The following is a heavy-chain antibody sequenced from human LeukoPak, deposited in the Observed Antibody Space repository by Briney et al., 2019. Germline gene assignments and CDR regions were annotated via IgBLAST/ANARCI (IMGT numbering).Heavy chain of an antibody. Sequence: PGGSLRLSCAASGFTFSNYAMSWVRQAPGEGLEWVSVISESGIVTYYADSLKGRFTISRDNSKNALYLQMNSLRVEDTAVYYCSKGMTTDDVAFDIWGQGTMVTVSS. D-gene: IGHD4-17*01. V-gene: IGHV3-23*01. CDR3: SKGMTTDDVAFDI. CDR1: GFTFSNYA. CDR2: ISESGIVT. J-gene: IGHJ3*02.